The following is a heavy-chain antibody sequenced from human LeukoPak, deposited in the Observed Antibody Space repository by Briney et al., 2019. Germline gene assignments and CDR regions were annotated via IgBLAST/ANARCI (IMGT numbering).Heavy chain of an antibody. Sequence: PSETLSLTCTVSGRSISSSLYYWGWIRQPPGKGLECSGSIDYRGKTYYDPSLKSSVSIYVDTSKNLFSMKLSSVTAADTAVYYCERPDSGNSSLDYWGQGTLVTVSS. CDR1: GRSISSSLYY. CDR3: ERPDSGNSSLDY. V-gene: IGHV4-39*02. J-gene: IGHJ4*02. D-gene: IGHD3-10*01. CDR2: IDYRGKT.